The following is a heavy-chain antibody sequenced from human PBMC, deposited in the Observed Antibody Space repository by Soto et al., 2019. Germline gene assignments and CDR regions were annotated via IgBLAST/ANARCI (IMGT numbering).Heavy chain of an antibody. CDR2: IYYSGST. CDR3: ARNSESYLRGGPFDY. J-gene: IGHJ4*02. CDR1: GGSVSSGSYY. V-gene: IGHV4-61*01. Sequence: PSETLSLSCTVSGGSVSSGSYYWSWIRQPPGKGLEWIGYIYYSGSTNYNPSLKSRVTRSVDTSKTQFSLKLSSVTAADTAVYYCARNSESYLRGGPFDYWGQGTLVTVSS. D-gene: IGHD1-26*01.